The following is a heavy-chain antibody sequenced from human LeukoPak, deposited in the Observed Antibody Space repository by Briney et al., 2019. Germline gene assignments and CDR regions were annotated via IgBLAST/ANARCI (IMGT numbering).Heavy chain of an antibody. V-gene: IGHV3-21*01. Sequence: GGSLRLSCAASGFTFSSYSMNWVRQAPGKGLEWVSSISSSSSYIYYADSVKGRFTISRDNAKNSLYLQMNSLRAKDTAVYYCARDRVLGFQHWGQGTLVTVSS. CDR2: ISSSSSYI. D-gene: IGHD6-6*01. CDR3: ARDRVLGFQH. CDR1: GFTFSSYS. J-gene: IGHJ1*01.